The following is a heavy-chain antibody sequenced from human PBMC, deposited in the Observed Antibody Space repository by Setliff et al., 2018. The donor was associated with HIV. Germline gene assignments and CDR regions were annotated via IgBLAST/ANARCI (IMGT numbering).Heavy chain of an antibody. CDR3: ARGRKKTLAVSGTRYFDF. V-gene: IGHV4-34*01. Sequence: PSETLSLTCAVYGGSLSGFYWTFIRQSPGKGLEWIGEVTHSGSTTYDPSLKSRITISVDTSKNQFCLKLTSVTAADMGVYYCARGRKKTLAVSGTRYFDFWGQGTLVTVSS. J-gene: IGHJ4*02. D-gene: IGHD6-19*01. CDR2: VTHSGST. CDR1: GGSLSGFY.